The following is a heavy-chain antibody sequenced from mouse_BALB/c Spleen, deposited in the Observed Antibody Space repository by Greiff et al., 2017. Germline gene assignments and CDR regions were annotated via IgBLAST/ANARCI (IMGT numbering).Heavy chain of an antibody. CDR1: GFNIKDYY. D-gene: IGHD2-1*01. CDR3: NAWRGNYDAMDS. J-gene: IGHJ4*01. Sequence: VQLQQSGAELVRSGASVKLSCTASGFNIKDYYMHWVKQRPEQGLEWIGWIDPENGDTEYAPKFQGKATMTADTSSNTAYLQLSSLTSEDTAVYYSNAWRGNYDAMDSWGEEESETVSS. CDR2: IDPENGDT. V-gene: IGHV14-4*02.